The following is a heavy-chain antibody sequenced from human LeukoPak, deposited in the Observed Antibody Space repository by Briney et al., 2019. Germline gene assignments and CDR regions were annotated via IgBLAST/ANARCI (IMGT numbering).Heavy chain of an antibody. CDR2: IYHSGST. V-gene: IGHV4-30-2*01. Sequence: PSQTLSLTCAVSGGSISSGGYSWSWIRQPPGKGLEWIGYIYHSGSTYYNPSLKSRVTISVDRSKSQFSLKLSSVTAADTAVYYCARARIVVVPAAMFLNWFDPWGQGTLVTVSS. CDR3: ARARIVVVPAAMFLNWFDP. J-gene: IGHJ5*02. CDR1: GGSISSGGYS. D-gene: IGHD2-2*01.